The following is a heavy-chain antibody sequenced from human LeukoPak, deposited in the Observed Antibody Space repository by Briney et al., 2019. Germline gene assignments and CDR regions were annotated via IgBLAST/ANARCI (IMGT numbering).Heavy chain of an antibody. CDR3: ARDTHIYFDWLKTYYYYDMDV. J-gene: IGHJ6*04. D-gene: IGHD3-9*01. Sequence: GGSLRLSCAASGFTFSSYEMNWVRQAPGKGLEWVSYISSSGSTIYYADSVKGRFTISRDNAKNSLYLQMNSLRAEDTAVYYCARDTHIYFDWLKTYYYYDMDVWGKGTTVTVSS. CDR2: ISSSGSTI. CDR1: GFTFSSYE. V-gene: IGHV3-48*03.